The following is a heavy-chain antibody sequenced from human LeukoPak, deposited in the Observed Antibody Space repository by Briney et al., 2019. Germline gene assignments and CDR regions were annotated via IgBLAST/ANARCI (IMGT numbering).Heavy chain of an antibody. CDR2: ISSSSTYI. CDR1: GFTFSSFS. D-gene: IGHD3-10*01. Sequence: PGGSLRLSCGASGFTFSSFSMNWVRQAPGKGLEWVSSISSSSTYIVYADSVKGRFTISRDNAMNSLYLQMNSLRAEDTAVCYCATGRGGYWGQGTLVTVSS. CDR3: ATGRGGY. J-gene: IGHJ4*02. V-gene: IGHV3-21*01.